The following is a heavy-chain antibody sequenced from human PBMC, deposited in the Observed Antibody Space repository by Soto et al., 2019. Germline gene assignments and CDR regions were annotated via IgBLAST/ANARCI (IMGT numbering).Heavy chain of an antibody. J-gene: IGHJ6*01. CDR3: VRLRAAGTFYYYGMGV. CDR1: GYSFTSYW. CDR2: IYPGDSDT. D-gene: IGHD6-13*01. V-gene: IGHV5-51*01. Sequence: GEPLKISCKGSGYSFTSYWIGWLRQMPGKGLEWRGFIYPGDSDTRYSPSFQGQVTISADKSISPAYLQWSSLKASHRASYYWVRLRAAGTFYYYGMGVLGQGTTVPGFS.